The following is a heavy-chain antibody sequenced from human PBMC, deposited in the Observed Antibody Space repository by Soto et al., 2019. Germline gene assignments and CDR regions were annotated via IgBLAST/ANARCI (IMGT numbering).Heavy chain of an antibody. J-gene: IGHJ4*02. CDR3: ARGVLRYFDWLFQIDY. V-gene: IGHV4-39*01. CDR2: IYYSGST. CDR1: GGSISSRSYY. D-gene: IGHD3-9*01. Sequence: QLQLQESGPGLVKPSETLSLTCTVSGGSISSRSYYWGWIRQPPGKGLEWIGSIYYSGSTYYNPSLKSRVPISVDTSKNQFSLKLSSVTAADTAVYYCARGVLRYFDWLFQIDYWGQGTLVTVSS.